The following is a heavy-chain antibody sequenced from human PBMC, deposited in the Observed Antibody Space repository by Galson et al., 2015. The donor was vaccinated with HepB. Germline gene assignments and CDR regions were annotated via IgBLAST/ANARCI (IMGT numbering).Heavy chain of an antibody. CDR2: ISESGNLK. J-gene: IGHJ3*02. D-gene: IGHD1-26*01. CDR1: GLTFSNYA. V-gene: IGHV3-23*01. Sequence: SLRLSCAASGLTFSNYAMAWVRQAPGKGLEWASGISESGNLKIYADSVKGRFSISRDNSESTLYLQMNSLRAEDTAIYYCARRMMGVHAFDIWGRGTMVTVSS. CDR3: ARRMMGVHAFDI.